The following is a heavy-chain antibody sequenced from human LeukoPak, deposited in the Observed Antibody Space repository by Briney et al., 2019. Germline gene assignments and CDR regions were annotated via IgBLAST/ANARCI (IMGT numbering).Heavy chain of an antibody. CDR1: GGSISSGGYY. J-gene: IGHJ3*02. CDR3: ARDRAVGAVKAFDI. CDR2: IYYSGST. V-gene: IGHV4-31*03. Sequence: SETLSLTCTVSGGSISSGGYYWSWIRQHPGKGLEWIGYIYYSGSTYYNPSLKSRVTISVDTSKNQFSLKLSSVTAADTAVYYCARDRAVGAVKAFDIWGQGTMVTVSS. D-gene: IGHD1-26*01.